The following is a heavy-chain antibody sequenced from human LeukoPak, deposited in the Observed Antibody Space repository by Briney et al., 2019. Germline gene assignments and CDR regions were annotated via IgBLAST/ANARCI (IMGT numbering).Heavy chain of an antibody. J-gene: IGHJ4*02. CDR1: GFTFSSYA. D-gene: IGHD5-24*01. CDR2: ISYDGSNK. Sequence: GSLRLSCAASGFTFSSYAMHWVRQAPGKGLEWVAVISYDGSNKYYADSVKGRFTISRDNSKNTLYLQMNSLRAEDTAVYYCARVVGDGYNDYWGQGTLVTVSS. CDR3: ARVVGDGYNDY. V-gene: IGHV3-30*01.